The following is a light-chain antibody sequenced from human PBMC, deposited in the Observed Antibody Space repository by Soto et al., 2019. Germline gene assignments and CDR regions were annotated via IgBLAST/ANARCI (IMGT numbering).Light chain of an antibody. CDR1: NIGDKS. CDR2: DDS. V-gene: IGLV3-21*02. Sequence: SYELTQPPSVSVAPGQTATITCGGNNIGDKSVHWYQQKPGQAPVLVVYDDSDRPSGIPERFSDSNSGNTATLTISRVEAGDEADYFCQVWDSKSDQVVFGGGTKLIVL. CDR3: QVWDSKSDQVV. J-gene: IGLJ2*01.